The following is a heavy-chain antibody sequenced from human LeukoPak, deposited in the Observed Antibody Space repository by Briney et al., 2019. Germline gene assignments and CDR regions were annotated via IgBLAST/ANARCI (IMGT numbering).Heavy chain of an antibody. CDR2: ISYDGSKK. V-gene: IGHV3-30*04. CDR3: ATYRILGYCSSTSCYTEGGFDY. Sequence: GGSLRLSCAASGFTFSNYAMHWVRQAPGKGLEWVAVISYDGSKKYFADSVKARFTISRDNSKNTLYLQMNSLRAEDTAVYYCATYRILGYCSSTSCYTEGGFDYWGQGTLVTVSS. CDR1: GFTFSNYA. D-gene: IGHD2-2*02. J-gene: IGHJ4*02.